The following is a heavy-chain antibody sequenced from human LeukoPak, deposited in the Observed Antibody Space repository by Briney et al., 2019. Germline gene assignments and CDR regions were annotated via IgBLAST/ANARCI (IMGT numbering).Heavy chain of an antibody. CDR1: GASISSYY. CDR3: AGLVSYSYGSFDY. CDR2: IYYSGST. J-gene: IGHJ4*02. V-gene: IGHV4-59*01. Sequence: SETLSLTCTVSGASISSYYWSWIRQPPGKGLEWIGYIYYSGSTNYNPSLKSRVTFSVDTSKNQFSLKLISVTAADTAVYYCAGLVSYSYGSFDYWGQGTLVTVSS. D-gene: IGHD5-18*01.